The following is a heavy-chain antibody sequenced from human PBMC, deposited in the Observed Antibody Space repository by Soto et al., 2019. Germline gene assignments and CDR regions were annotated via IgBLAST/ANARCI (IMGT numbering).Heavy chain of an antibody. Sequence: ASVEVSCNXSGYTFTSYGISWVRQAPGQGLEWMGWISAYNGNTNYAPKLQGRVTMTTDTSTSTAYMEVRSLRSDDTAVHYCARDLDWRRYHELSYWGQGTLVTVSS. J-gene: IGHJ4*02. D-gene: IGHD2-2*01. CDR1: GYTFTSYG. CDR3: ARDLDWRRYHELSY. CDR2: ISAYNGNT. V-gene: IGHV1-18*04.